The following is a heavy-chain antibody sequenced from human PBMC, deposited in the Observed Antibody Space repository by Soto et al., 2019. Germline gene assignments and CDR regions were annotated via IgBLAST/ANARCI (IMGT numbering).Heavy chain of an antibody. D-gene: IGHD3-10*01. Sequence: EVQLVESGGGLVQPVRSLRLSCAASGFTFDDYAMHWVRQAPGKGLERVSGISWNSGSIGYADSVKGRFTSSRDNAKNSLYLQMNSLRAEDTALYYCARAPSYYGAGSYYKDWGQGTLVTVYS. CDR1: GFTFDDYA. V-gene: IGHV3-9*01. CDR2: ISWNSGSI. J-gene: IGHJ4*02. CDR3: ARAPSYYGAGSYYKD.